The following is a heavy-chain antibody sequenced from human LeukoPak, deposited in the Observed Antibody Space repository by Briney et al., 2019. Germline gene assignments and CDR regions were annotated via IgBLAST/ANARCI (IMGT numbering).Heavy chain of an antibody. CDR3: AKDRDCGDYVVDAFVI. CDR2: ISGSGGTT. Sequence: PGGSLRLSCAASGFTFSSYAMSWVRQAPGQGLEWVSAISGSGGTTYYADSVKGRFTISRDKSKNTPYLKLNSLRTEDTAVYYCAKDRDCGDYVVDAFVIWGEGTMVTVSS. D-gene: IGHD4-17*01. J-gene: IGHJ3*02. CDR1: GFTFSSYA. V-gene: IGHV3-23*01.